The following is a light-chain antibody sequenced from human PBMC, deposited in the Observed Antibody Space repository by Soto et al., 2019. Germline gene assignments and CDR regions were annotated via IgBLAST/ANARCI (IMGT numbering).Light chain of an antibody. Sequence: EVELTQSPATPSLSPGQRATLSCRASHSVDTSNVAWYQQRPGQAPRVLIYGASNRAAGIPDRFSGSGSGTDFTLTISRLEPEDFAVYYCQQYGSSGTFGQGTKVDI. CDR2: GAS. V-gene: IGKV3-20*01. CDR1: HSVDTSN. CDR3: QQYGSSGT. J-gene: IGKJ1*01.